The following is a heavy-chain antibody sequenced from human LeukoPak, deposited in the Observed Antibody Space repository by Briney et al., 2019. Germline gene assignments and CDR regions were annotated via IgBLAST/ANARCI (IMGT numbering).Heavy chain of an antibody. CDR2: VSNGGGST. J-gene: IGHJ4*02. CDR3: AKGGPLQWLRFDY. V-gene: IGHV3-23*01. Sequence: GGSRSLSCAASGFTSSSFAMSWVRQAPGKGLEWVSAVSNGGGSTYYADSVKGRFTISRDNSKNTLYLQMNSLRAEDTALYYCAKGGPLQWLRFDYWGQGTLVTVSS. D-gene: IGHD5-12*01. CDR1: GFTSSSFA.